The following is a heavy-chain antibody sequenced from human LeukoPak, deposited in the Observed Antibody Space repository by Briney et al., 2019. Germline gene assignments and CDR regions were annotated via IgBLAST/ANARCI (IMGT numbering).Heavy chain of an antibody. V-gene: IGHV4-31*03. CDR3: ARDHSYYFGSQTSTLDV. CDR2: IYYTGSI. Sequence: SETLSLTCTISGASISTGGYYWTWIRQPPGEGLEGIGDIYYTGSIDYNASLKSRLTISLETSKNRFSLKLNSVTAADTAVYYCARDHSYYFGSQTSTLDVWGQGTAVTVSS. CDR1: GASISTGGYY. D-gene: IGHD3-10*01. J-gene: IGHJ6*02.